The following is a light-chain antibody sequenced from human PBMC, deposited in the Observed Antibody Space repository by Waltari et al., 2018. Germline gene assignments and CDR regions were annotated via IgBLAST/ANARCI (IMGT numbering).Light chain of an antibody. CDR3: QQYYSTPPIT. V-gene: IGKV4-1*01. J-gene: IGKJ5*01. CDR1: QSVLYSSNNKNY. Sequence: DIVMTQSPDSLAVSLGERATINCKSSQSVLYSSNNKNYLAWYQQKPGQPPKLLIYLASTRDAGVPDRFSGSGSGTDFTLTISSLQAEDVAVYYCQQYYSTPPITFGQGTRLEIK. CDR2: LAS.